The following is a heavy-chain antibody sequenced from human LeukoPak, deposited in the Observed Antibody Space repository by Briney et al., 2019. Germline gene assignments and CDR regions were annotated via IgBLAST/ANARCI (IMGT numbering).Heavy chain of an antibody. D-gene: IGHD2-15*01. Sequence: GGSLRLSCAAFGFTFSNYWMSWVRQAPGKGLEWVANIKPDGSETYYVDSVKGRFTISRDNAENSLFLQMNSLRAEDTAVYYCARFHVAPNYWGQGTLVSVSS. CDR1: GFTFSNYW. J-gene: IGHJ4*02. V-gene: IGHV3-7*01. CDR3: ARFHVAPNY. CDR2: IKPDGSET.